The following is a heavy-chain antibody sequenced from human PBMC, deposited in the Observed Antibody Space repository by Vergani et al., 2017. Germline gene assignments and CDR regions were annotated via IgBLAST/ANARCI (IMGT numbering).Heavy chain of an antibody. J-gene: IGHJ5*02. CDR1: GGTFSSYA. CDR3: AGEGKFWSGLYHNWFDP. CDR2: IIPIFGTA. D-gene: IGHD3-3*01. V-gene: IGHV1-69*01. Sequence: QVQLVQSGAEVKKPGSSVKVSCKASGGTFSSYAISWVRQAPGQGLEWMGGIIPIFGTANYAQKFQGRVTITADESTSTAYMELSSLRSEDTAVYYCAGEGKFWSGLYHNWFDPWGQGTLVTVSS.